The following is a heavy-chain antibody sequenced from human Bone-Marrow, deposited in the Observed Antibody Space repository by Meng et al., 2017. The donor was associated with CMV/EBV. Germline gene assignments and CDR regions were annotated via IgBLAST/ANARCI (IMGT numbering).Heavy chain of an antibody. CDR1: GGSMSGSSYY. D-gene: IGHD1/OR15-1a*01. Sequence: GSLRLSCSVSGGSMSGSSYYWAWIRQPPGKGLEWIGSIYYTGYTYYNPSLKTRVTMSVDTSKKQFSLNVTSLTASDTAVYYCARQVTGTQEMFDSWGQGTLGTVSS. J-gene: IGHJ4*02. CDR3: ARQVTGTQEMFDS. CDR2: IYYTGYT. V-gene: IGHV4-39*01.